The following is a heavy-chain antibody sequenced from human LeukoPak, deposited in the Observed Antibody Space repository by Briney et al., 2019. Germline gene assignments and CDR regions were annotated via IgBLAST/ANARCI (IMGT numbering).Heavy chain of an antibody. Sequence: GGSLRLSCAASGFTVSSDYMSWVRLAPGKGLEGVSVIYSGGSTYYADSVKGRFAISRDNSRNTLYLQMNSLRAEDTAVYYCARGLYSSGWTHGWGQGTLVTVSS. V-gene: IGHV3-53*01. J-gene: IGHJ4*02. CDR2: IYSGGST. CDR1: GFTVSSDY. CDR3: ARGLYSSGWTHG. D-gene: IGHD6-19*01.